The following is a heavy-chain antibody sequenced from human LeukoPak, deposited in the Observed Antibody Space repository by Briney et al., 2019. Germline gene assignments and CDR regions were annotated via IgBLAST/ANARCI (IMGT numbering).Heavy chain of an antibody. V-gene: IGHV3-49*03. CDR1: GFTFGDYA. CDR2: IRSKAYGGTT. CDR3: TRDVGDYSNYLSFGESDYFDY. Sequence: GGSLRLSCTASGFTFGDYAMSWFRQAPGKGLEWVGFIRSKAYGGTTEYAASVKGRFTISRDDSKSFAYLQMNSLKTEDTAVYYCTRDVGDYSNYLSFGESDYFDYWGQGTLVTVSS. J-gene: IGHJ4*02. D-gene: IGHD4-11*01.